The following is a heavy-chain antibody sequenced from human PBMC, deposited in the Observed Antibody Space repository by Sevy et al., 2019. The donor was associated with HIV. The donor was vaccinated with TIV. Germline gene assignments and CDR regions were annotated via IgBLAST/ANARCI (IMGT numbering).Heavy chain of an antibody. D-gene: IGHD1-7*01. CDR3: ARAAGPKLELRYYYMDV. Sequence: GGSLRLSCAASGFTFSNYWMSWVRQAPGKGLEWVANIKQDGSGKYYVDSVKGRFTISRDNAKNSLYLQMNSLRAEDTAVYYCARAAGPKLELRYYYMDVWGQGTTVTVSS. CDR2: IKQDGSGK. V-gene: IGHV3-7*01. J-gene: IGHJ6*03. CDR1: GFTFSNYW.